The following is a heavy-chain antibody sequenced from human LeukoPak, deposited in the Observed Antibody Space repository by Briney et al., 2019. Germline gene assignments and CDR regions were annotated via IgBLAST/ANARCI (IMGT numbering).Heavy chain of an antibody. CDR2: IYSSGST. CDR3: ARQVYGDHPPYFDY. J-gene: IGHJ4*02. V-gene: IGHV4-61*10. Sequence: PSETLSLTCAVSGGSISSGNYYWSWIRQPAGKGLEWIGRIYSSGSTNYSPSLKSRVTISVDTSKNQFSLKLSSVTAADTAVYYCARQVYGDHPPYFDYWGQGTLVTVSS. CDR1: GGSISSGNYY. D-gene: IGHD4-17*01.